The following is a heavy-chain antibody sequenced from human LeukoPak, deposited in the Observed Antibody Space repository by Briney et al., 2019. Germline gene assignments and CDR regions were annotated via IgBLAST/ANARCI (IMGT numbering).Heavy chain of an antibody. CDR2: ISSTGNTK. Sequence: PGGSLRLSCAASGFTFSSYSMNWVRQAPGKGLEWVSHISSTGNTKYYAESVKGRFTISRDNAKNSLYLQMNSLRDEDTAVYYCARFGSSGLDVWGQGTTVTVSS. D-gene: IGHD5-12*01. CDR1: GFTFSSYS. CDR3: ARFGSSGLDV. J-gene: IGHJ6*02. V-gene: IGHV3-48*02.